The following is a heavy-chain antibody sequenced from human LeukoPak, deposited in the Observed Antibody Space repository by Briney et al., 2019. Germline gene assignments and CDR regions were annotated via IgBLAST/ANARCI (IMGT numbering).Heavy chain of an antibody. CDR2: INHSGST. D-gene: IGHD2-2*01. V-gene: IGHV4-34*01. Sequence: SETLSLTCAVYGGSFSGYYWSWIRQPPGKGLEWIGEINHSGSTNYNPSLKSRVTISVDTSKNQFSLKLSSVTAADTAVYYCARGLGQVVPAAMRTQNAFDIWGQGTMVTVSS. J-gene: IGHJ3*02. CDR1: GGSFSGYY. CDR3: ARGLGQVVPAAMRTQNAFDI.